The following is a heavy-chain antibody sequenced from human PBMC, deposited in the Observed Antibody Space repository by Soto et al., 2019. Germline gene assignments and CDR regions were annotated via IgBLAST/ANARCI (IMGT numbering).Heavy chain of an antibody. V-gene: IGHV4-39*01. Sequence: SETLSLTCTVSGGSISSSSYYWGWIRQPPGKGLEWIGSIYYSGSTYYNPSLKSRVTISVDTSKNQFSLKLSSVTAADTAVYYCARGRIAARPRGDWFVPWGQGTLVTVSS. J-gene: IGHJ5*02. CDR2: IYYSGST. CDR3: ARGRIAARPRGDWFVP. D-gene: IGHD6-6*01. CDR1: GGSISSSSYY.